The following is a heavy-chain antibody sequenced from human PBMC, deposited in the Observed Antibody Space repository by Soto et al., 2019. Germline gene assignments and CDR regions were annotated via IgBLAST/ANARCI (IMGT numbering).Heavy chain of an antibody. J-gene: IGHJ5*02. CDR3: ATASYYDFWSGSFNWFDP. CDR2: INLNSGGT. CDR1: GYTFTGYY. Sequence: ASVKVSCKASGYTFTGYYLHWVRQAPGQGLEWMGWINLNSGGTNYAQKFQGWVTMTRDTSISTAYMELSRLRSDDTAVYYCATASYYDFWSGSFNWFDPWGQGTLVTVSS. D-gene: IGHD3-3*01. V-gene: IGHV1-2*04.